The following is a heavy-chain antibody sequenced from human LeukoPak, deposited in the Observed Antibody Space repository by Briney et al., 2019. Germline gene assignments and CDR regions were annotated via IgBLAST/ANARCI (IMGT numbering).Heavy chain of an antibody. CDR2: IYYSATP. V-gene: IGHV4-39*01. Sequence: SETLSLTCAVSGGSISSGTYYWGWIRQPPGKGLEWIGTIYYSATPYYNPSLKSRVTISVDTSKIQFSLRLSSVTAADTAVYYCARVGVFGVVSDSWGQGILVTVSS. CDR1: GGSISSGTYY. CDR3: ARVGVFGVVSDS. D-gene: IGHD3-3*01. J-gene: IGHJ4*02.